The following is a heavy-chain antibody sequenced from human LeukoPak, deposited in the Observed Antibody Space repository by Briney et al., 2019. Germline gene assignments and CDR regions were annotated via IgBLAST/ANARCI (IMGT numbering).Heavy chain of an antibody. J-gene: IGHJ4*02. CDR3: ARPYYYSSGSLPY. CDR2: INQDGSEK. Sequence: GGSLRLSCAASGFTFSSYGFHWVRQAPGKGLEWVANINQDGSEKYYVDSVKGRFTISRDNAKNSLSLQMNSLRAEDTAVYYCARPYYYSSGSLPYWGQGTLVTVSS. D-gene: IGHD3-10*01. CDR1: GFTFSSYG. V-gene: IGHV3-7*01.